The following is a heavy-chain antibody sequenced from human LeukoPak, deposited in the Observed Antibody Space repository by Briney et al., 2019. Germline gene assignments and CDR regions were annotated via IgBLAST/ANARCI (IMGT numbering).Heavy chain of an antibody. CDR2: ISSSSSYI. V-gene: IGHV3-21*01. J-gene: IGHJ4*02. CDR3: AKEGYSGYGGGYFDY. Sequence: PGGSLRLSCAASGFTFSSYSMNWVRQAPGKGLEWVSSISSSSSYIYYADSVKGRFAISRDNAKNSLYLQMNSLRAEDTAVYYCAKEGYSGYGGGYFDYWGQGTLVTVSS. CDR1: GFTFSSYS. D-gene: IGHD5-12*01.